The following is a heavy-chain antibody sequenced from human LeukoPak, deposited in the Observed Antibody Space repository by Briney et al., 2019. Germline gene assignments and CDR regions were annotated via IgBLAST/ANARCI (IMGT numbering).Heavy chain of an antibody. D-gene: IGHD1-1*01. CDR3: TSEDDVVDY. Sequence: TGGSLRLSCAASGFTFSGSAMHWVRQASGKGLEWVGRIRSKANSYATAYAAPVKGRFTISRDDSKNTAYLQMNSLKTEDTAVYYCTSEDDVVDYWGQGTLVTVSS. V-gene: IGHV3-73*01. CDR2: IRSKANSYAT. J-gene: IGHJ4*02. CDR1: GFTFSGSA.